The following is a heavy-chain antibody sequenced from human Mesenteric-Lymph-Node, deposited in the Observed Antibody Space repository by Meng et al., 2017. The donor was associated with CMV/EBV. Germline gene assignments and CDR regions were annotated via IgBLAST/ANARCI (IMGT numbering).Heavy chain of an antibody. V-gene: IGHV1-69*04. Sequence: SVKVSCKASGGTFSSYAISWVRQAPGQGLEWMGRIIPILGIANYAQKFQGRVTITADKSTSTAYMELSSLRSEDTAVYYCATGIVVVPDDYYYYGMDVWGQGTTVTVSS. J-gene: IGHJ6*02. CDR2: IIPILGIA. CDR3: ATGIVVVPDDYYYYGMDV. CDR1: GGTFSSYA. D-gene: IGHD2-2*01.